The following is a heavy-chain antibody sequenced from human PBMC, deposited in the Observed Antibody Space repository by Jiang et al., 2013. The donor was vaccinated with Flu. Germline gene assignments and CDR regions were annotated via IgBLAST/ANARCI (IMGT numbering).Heavy chain of an antibody. D-gene: IGHD4-17*01. Sequence: VQLVESGGGLVQPGGSLRLSCAASGFTFSSYAMSWVRQAPGKGLEWVSAISGSGGSTYYADSVKGRFTISRDNSKNTLYLQMNSLRAEDTAVYYCAKGGMSGDSAVPMQYYFDYWGQGTLVTVSS. J-gene: IGHJ4*02. V-gene: IGHV3-23*04. CDR3: AKGGMSGDSAVPMQYYFDY. CDR2: ISGSGGST. CDR1: GFTFSSYA.